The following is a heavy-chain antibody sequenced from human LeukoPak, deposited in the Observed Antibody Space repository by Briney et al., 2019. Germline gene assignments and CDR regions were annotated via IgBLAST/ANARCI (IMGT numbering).Heavy chain of an antibody. D-gene: IGHD2/OR15-2a*01. J-gene: IGHJ2*01. CDR2: IYYSGST. CDR3: ASPQVDYCWYFDL. Sequence: SETLSLTCTVSGGSISSSSYYWGWIRQPPGKGLEWIGSIYYSGSTYYNPSLKSRVTISVDTSKNQFSLKLSSVTAADTAVYYCASPQVDYCWYFDLWGRGTLVTVSS. V-gene: IGHV4-39*01. CDR1: GGSISSSSYY.